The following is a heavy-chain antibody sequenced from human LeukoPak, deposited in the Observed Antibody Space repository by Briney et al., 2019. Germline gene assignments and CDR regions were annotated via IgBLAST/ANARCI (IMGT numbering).Heavy chain of an antibody. V-gene: IGHV4-34*01. D-gene: IGHD3-10*01. CDR3: ARAPMVRGVMVNWFDP. CDR2: INHSGST. J-gene: IGHJ5*02. CDR1: GGSFSGYY. Sequence: PSETLSLTCAVSGGSFSGYYWSWIRQPPGKGLEWIGEINHSGSTNYNPSLKSRVTISVDTSKNQFSLKLSSVTAADTAVYCCARAPMVRGVMVNWFDPWGQGTLVTVSS.